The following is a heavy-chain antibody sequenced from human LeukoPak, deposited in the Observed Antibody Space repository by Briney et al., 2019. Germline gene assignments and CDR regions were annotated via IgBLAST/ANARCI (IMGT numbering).Heavy chain of an antibody. D-gene: IGHD3-3*01. CDR1: GFTFSSYR. J-gene: IGHJ4*02. CDR2: IKQDGSEK. V-gene: IGHV3-7*03. Sequence: GGSLRLSCAASGFTFSSYRMSWVRQAPGKGLEWVANIKQDGSEKYYVDSVKGRFTISRDNAKNSLYLQMNSLRAEDTAVYYCARDKGYDFWSGYYPDWGQGTLVTVSS. CDR3: ARDKGYDFWSGYYPD.